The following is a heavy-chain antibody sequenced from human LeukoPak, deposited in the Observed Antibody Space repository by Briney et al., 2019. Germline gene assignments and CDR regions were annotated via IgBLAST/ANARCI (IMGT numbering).Heavy chain of an antibody. Sequence: GGSLRPSCAASGFTFGSYAMSWVRQAPGKGLKWVSVIYSGGSTYYADSVKGRFTISRDNSKNTLYLQMNSLRAEDTAVYYRARDSEDGVVFDYWGQGTLVTVSS. D-gene: IGHD4-17*01. CDR3: ARDSEDGVVFDY. J-gene: IGHJ4*02. CDR2: IYSGGST. V-gene: IGHV3-53*01. CDR1: GFTFGSYA.